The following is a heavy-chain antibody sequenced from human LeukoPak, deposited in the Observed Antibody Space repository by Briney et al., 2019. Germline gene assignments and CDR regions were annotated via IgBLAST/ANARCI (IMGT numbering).Heavy chain of an antibody. Sequence: SETLSLTCTVSGGSINSGDYYWSWIRQHPGKGLEWIGYIFYSGSACYNPSLKSRVTISVDTSKNQFSLKLSSVTAADTAVYYCARIHELGGAFDIWGQGTMVTVSS. CDR2: IFYSGSA. D-gene: IGHD3-10*01. J-gene: IGHJ3*02. CDR1: GGSINSGDYY. CDR3: ARIHELGGAFDI. V-gene: IGHV4-31*03.